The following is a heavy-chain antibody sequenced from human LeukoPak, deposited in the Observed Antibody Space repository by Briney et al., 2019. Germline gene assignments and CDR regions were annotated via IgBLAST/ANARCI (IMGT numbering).Heavy chain of an antibody. CDR2: INQDGSGK. CDR3: ARRARLAFDI. Sequence: GPSLRLSCAASEFTFSTYWMNSARQAPGKGLEWVANINQDGSGKYYVDSVKGRFTSSRDNAKNSLYLQMNSVRADDTAVYYCARRARLAFDIWGRGTMVTVSS. J-gene: IGHJ3*02. CDR1: EFTFSTYW. D-gene: IGHD6-6*01. V-gene: IGHV3-7*01.